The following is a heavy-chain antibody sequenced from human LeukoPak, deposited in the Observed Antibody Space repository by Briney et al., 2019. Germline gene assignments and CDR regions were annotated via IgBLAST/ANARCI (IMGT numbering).Heavy chain of an antibody. D-gene: IGHD3-3*01. V-gene: IGHV3-23*01. CDR2: ISGSGGST. CDR3: AKAEGFLEWFPS. CDR1: GFTFSSYA. Sequence: GGSLRLSCAASGFTFSSYAMSWVRQAPGKGLEWVSAISGSGGSTYYADSVKGRFTIFRDNSKNTLYLQMNSLRAEDTAVYYCAKAEGFLEWFPSWGQGTLVTVSS. J-gene: IGHJ5*02.